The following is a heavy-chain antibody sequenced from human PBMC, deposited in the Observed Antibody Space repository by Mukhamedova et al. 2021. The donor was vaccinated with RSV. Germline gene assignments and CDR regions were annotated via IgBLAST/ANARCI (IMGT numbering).Heavy chain of an antibody. CDR3: AKAGHDDYSNYVPYNWFDP. D-gene: IGHD4-11*01. Sequence: AEYMGGRFTISRDNSKNTLYLQMNSLRAEDTAVYYCAKAGHDDYSNYVPYNWFDPWGQGTLVTVSS. V-gene: IGHV3-23*01. J-gene: IGHJ5*02.